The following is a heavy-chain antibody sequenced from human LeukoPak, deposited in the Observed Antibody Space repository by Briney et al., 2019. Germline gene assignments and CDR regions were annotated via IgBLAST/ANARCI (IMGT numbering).Heavy chain of an antibody. CDR2: ISTNGGGT. D-gene: IGHD2-15*01. CDR3: ARYCNGGSCYSGYDY. CDR1: GFTFSSYA. J-gene: IGHJ4*02. V-gene: IGHV3-64*01. Sequence: PGGSLRLSCAASGFTFSSYAMHWVRQAPGKGLEYVSAISTNGGGTYYANSVKGRFTISRDNSKNTLYLQMGSLRAEDMAVYYCARYCNGGSCYSGYDYWGQGTLVTVSS.